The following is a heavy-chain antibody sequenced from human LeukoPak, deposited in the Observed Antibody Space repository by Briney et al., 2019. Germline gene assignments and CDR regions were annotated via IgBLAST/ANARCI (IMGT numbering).Heavy chain of an antibody. Sequence: GASVKVSCKASGYTFTSFDINWVRQATGQGPEWMGWMNPGSGNTGYAQRFRGRVTMTRDTSISTAYLELSSLTSKDTAVYYCASHTYYLSSGSFGHWGQGTLVTVSS. J-gene: IGHJ4*02. V-gene: IGHV1-8*01. CDR3: ASHTYYLSSGSFGH. CDR1: GYTFTSFD. CDR2: MNPGSGNT. D-gene: IGHD3-10*01.